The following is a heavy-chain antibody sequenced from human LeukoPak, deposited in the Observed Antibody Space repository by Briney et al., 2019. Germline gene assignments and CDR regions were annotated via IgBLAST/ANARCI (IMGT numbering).Heavy chain of an antibody. CDR2: IRYDGSNK. D-gene: IGHD3-22*01. V-gene: IGHV3-30*02. J-gene: IGHJ6*03. Sequence: GGSLRLSCAASGFTFSSYGMHWVRQAPGKGLERVAFIRYDGSNKYYADSVKGRFTISRDNSKNTLYLQMNSLRAEDTAVYYCAREDSYYYYMDVWGKGTTVTVSS. CDR3: AREDSYYYYMDV. CDR1: GFTFSSYG.